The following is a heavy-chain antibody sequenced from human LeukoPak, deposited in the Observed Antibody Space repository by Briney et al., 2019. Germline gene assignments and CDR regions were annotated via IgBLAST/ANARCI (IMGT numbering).Heavy chain of an antibody. Sequence: SVKVSCKASGYTFTGYYMHWVRQAPGQGLEWMGWINPNSGGTNYAQKFQGRVTMTRKPSINTAHMELSRLRSDDTAGYYCARDIEWFGELLTDYWGQGTLVGVSS. D-gene: IGHD3-10*01. J-gene: IGHJ4*02. V-gene: IGHV1-2*02. CDR3: ARDIEWFGELLTDY. CDR1: GYTFTGYY. CDR2: INPNSGGT.